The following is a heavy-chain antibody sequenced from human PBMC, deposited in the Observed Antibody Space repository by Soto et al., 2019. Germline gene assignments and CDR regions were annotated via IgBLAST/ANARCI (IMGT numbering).Heavy chain of an antibody. D-gene: IGHD3-22*01. CDR3: ARYNYYDSSGYQMDV. CDR1: GGTFSSYT. V-gene: IGHV1-69*02. Sequence: QVQLVQSGAEVKKPGSSVKVSCKASGGTFSSYTISWVRQAPGQGLEWMGRIIPILGIANYAQKFQGRVTIXXDXSXXTAYMELSSLRSEDTAVYYCARYNYYDSSGYQMDVWGQGTTVTVSS. CDR2: IIPILGIA. J-gene: IGHJ6*02.